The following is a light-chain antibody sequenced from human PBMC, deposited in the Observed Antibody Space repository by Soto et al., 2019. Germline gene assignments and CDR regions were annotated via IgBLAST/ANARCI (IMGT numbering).Light chain of an antibody. Sequence: DIQMTQSPSSLSASVGGRVTITCRASQNIRNFLNWYQQKPGKAPNLLIYAASTLQSGVPSRFSGSGSGTDFTLTISSLQPEDFATYYCQQSYSTPSITFGQGTRLEIK. J-gene: IGKJ5*01. CDR2: AAS. V-gene: IGKV1-39*01. CDR3: QQSYSTPSIT. CDR1: QNIRNF.